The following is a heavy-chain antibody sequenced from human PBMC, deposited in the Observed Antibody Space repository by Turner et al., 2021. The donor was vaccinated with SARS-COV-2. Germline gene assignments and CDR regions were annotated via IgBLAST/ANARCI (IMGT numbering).Heavy chain of an antibody. Sequence: QVQLVESGGGVVQPGRSLSLSCAAAGFTFSSHGMHWVRQAPGKGLEWVAVIWYDGSNKYYADSVKGRLTISRDNSKNTLYLQMNSLRAEDTAVYYCAREGDYGGNSGGFDYWGQGTLVTVSS. D-gene: IGHD4-17*01. J-gene: IGHJ4*02. CDR1: GFTFSSHG. CDR3: AREGDYGGNSGGFDY. CDR2: IWYDGSNK. V-gene: IGHV3-33*01.